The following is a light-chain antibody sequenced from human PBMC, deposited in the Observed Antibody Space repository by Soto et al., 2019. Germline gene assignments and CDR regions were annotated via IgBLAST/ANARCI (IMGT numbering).Light chain of an antibody. Sequence: DIQMTQSPSTLSASVGDRVTITCRASQSIATWLAWYQQKPGKAPNLLIYDASNLESGVPSRLSGSGSGTEFTLTISSLQPDDLATYYCQQYNSYRTFGQGTKVDIK. CDR2: DAS. J-gene: IGKJ1*01. CDR1: QSIATW. V-gene: IGKV1-5*01. CDR3: QQYNSYRT.